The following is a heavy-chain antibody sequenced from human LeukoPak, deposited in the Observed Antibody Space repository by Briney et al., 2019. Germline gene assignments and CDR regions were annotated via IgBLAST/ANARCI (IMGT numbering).Heavy chain of an antibody. J-gene: IGHJ4*02. CDR3: ASRPMVRGGNFDY. CDR1: GFTFSSYA. Sequence: GRSLRLSCAASGFTFSSYAMHWVRQAPGKGLEWVAVISYDGSNKYYADSVKGRFTISRDNSKNTLYLQMNSLRSEDTAVYYCASRPMVRGGNFDYWGQGTLVTVSS. D-gene: IGHD3-10*01. V-gene: IGHV3-30-3*01. CDR2: ISYDGSNK.